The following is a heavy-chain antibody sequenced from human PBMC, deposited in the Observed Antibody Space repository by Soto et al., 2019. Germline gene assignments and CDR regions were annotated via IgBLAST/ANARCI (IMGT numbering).Heavy chain of an antibody. CDR1: GYTFTSYY. Sequence: GALVKVSCKASGYTFTSYYMHWVRQAPGQGLEWMGIINPSGGSTSYAQKFQGRVTMTRDTSTSTVYMELSSLRSEDTAVYYCARDKKRDDSSGYSLPFDYWGQGTLVTVSS. J-gene: IGHJ4*02. D-gene: IGHD3-22*01. CDR2: INPSGGST. CDR3: ARDKKRDDSSGYSLPFDY. V-gene: IGHV1-46*01.